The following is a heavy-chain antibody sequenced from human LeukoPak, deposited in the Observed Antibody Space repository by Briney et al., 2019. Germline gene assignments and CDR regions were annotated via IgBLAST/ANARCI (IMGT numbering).Heavy chain of an antibody. CDR2: IYYNGVT. CDR3: ARLHALRAEEFDP. V-gene: IGHV4-59*01. Sequence: SETLSLTCTVSGGSINNYYWSWIRQPPGRGLEWLGYIYYNGVTNYNPSLKSRLTISADTSKNQFSLKLTSVTAADTAIYYCARLHALRAEEFDPWGQGTLVTVSS. CDR1: GGSINNYY. J-gene: IGHJ5*02. D-gene: IGHD3-16*01.